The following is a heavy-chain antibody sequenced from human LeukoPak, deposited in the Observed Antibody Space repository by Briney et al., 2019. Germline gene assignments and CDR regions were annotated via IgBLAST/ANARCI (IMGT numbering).Heavy chain of an antibody. CDR1: GGTFSSYA. Sequence: SVKVSCKASGGTFSSYAISWVRQAPGQGLEWMGRIIPIFGTANYAQKFQGRVTITTNESTSTAYMELSSLRSEDTAVYYCARDPNHIAANWFDPWGQGTLVTVSS. D-gene: IGHD6-13*01. V-gene: IGHV1-69*05. J-gene: IGHJ5*02. CDR3: ARDPNHIAANWFDP. CDR2: IIPIFGTA.